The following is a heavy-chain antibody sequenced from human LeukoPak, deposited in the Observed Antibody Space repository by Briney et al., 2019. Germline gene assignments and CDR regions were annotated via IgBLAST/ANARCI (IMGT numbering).Heavy chain of an antibody. D-gene: IGHD6-13*01. J-gene: IGHJ3*02. CDR1: GFTFSSYA. Sequence: GGSLRLSCAASGFTFSSYAMHWVRQAPGKGLEWVAVISYDGSNKYYADSVKGRFTISRDNSKNTLYLQMNSLRAEDTAVYYCARETLSKAAAGFSRAFDIWGQGTMVTVSS. CDR2: ISYDGSNK. V-gene: IGHV3-30-3*01. CDR3: ARETLSKAAAGFSRAFDI.